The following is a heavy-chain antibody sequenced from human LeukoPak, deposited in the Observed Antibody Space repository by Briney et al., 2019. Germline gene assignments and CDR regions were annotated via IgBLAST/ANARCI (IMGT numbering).Heavy chain of an antibody. Sequence: SETLSLTCSVSDYSISSDYWGWIRQPPGKGLEWIGYIYYSGSTYYNPSLKSRVTTSIDTSTNQFSLKLNSVTVADTAMYYCARHLQLAAGSIGAFDVWGQGTMVTVSS. V-gene: IGHV4-59*08. CDR3: ARHLQLAAGSIGAFDV. J-gene: IGHJ3*01. D-gene: IGHD5-24*01. CDR1: DYSISSDY. CDR2: IYYSGST.